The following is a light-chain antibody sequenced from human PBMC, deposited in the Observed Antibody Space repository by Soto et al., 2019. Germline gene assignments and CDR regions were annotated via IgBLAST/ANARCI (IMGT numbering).Light chain of an antibody. CDR1: QSVSSNY. V-gene: IGKV3-20*01. Sequence: EIVLTQSPGTLSLSPGERATLSCRASQSVSSNYLAWYQRKPGQAPRLLIYGAPNRATDIPNRFSGSGSGTDFTLTITRLEPEDFVVYYCQQYGSSPPTFGQGTKVEI. CDR2: GAP. J-gene: IGKJ1*01. CDR3: QQYGSSPPT.